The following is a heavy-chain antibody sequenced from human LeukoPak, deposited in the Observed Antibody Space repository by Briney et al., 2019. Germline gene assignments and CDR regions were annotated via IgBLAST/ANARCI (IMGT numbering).Heavy chain of an antibody. D-gene: IGHD3-22*01. CDR3: ARAPYYYDSSGYYPTPIDY. J-gene: IGHJ4*02. V-gene: IGHV3-48*04. CDR2: ISSSSSTI. CDR1: GFTFSSYS. Sequence: PGGSLRLSCAASGFTFSSYSMNWVRQAPGKGLEWVSYISSSSSTIYYADSVKGRFAISRDNAKNSLYLQMNSLRAEDTAVYYCARAPYYYDSSGYYPTPIDYWGQGTLVTVSS.